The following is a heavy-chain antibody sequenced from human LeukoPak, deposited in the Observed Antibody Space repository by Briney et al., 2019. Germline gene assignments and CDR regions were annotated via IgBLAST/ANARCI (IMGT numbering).Heavy chain of an antibody. D-gene: IGHD3-22*01. J-gene: IGHJ4*02. CDR3: ARWGDDYYDSSGYPRGVDY. Sequence: SETLSLTCAVYGGSFSGYYWSWIRQPPGKGLEWIGYIYYSGSTNYNPSLKSRVTISVDTSKNQFSLKLSSVTAADTAVYYCARWGDDYYDSSGYPRGVDYWGQGTLVTVSS. CDR2: IYYSGST. V-gene: IGHV4-59*01. CDR1: GGSFSGYY.